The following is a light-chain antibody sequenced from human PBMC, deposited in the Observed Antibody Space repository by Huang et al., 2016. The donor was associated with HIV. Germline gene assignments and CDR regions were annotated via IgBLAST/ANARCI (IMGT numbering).Light chain of an antibody. CDR3: QQYHNWPPVT. V-gene: IGKV3-15*01. CDR2: GTS. J-gene: IGKJ1*01. CDR1: QNIGHS. Sequence: IVMTQSPDTLSVSPGEKSTLSCRAGQNIGHSLAWYQQKPGPAPKLLIYGTSNRATVSPGRFGCSGSGTEFTLTINGLQSDDFGVYYCQQYHNWPPVTFGQGTKVEI.